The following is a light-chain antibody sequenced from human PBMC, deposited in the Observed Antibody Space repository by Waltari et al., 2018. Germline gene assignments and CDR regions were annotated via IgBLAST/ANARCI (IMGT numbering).Light chain of an antibody. CDR2: GVS. CDR3: QQYNNWPPEMYT. V-gene: IGKV3D-15*01. CDR1: QSISSN. Sequence: ETMMTQSPDTLSVSPGERATLSCRASQSISSNLAWYQHKPGQAPRLLIFGVSTRATGIPARFSGSGSGTEFTLTISSLESEDFGIYYCQQYNNWPPEMYTFGQGTKLEI. J-gene: IGKJ2*01.